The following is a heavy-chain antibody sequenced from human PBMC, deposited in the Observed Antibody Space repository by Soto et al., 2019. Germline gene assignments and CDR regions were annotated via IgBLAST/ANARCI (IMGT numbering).Heavy chain of an antibody. CDR2: IIPIFGTA. J-gene: IGHJ6*02. V-gene: IGHV1-69*12. D-gene: IGHD3-16*01. Sequence: QVQLVQSGAEVKKPGSSVKVSCKASGGTFSSYAISWVRQAPGQGLEWMGGIIPIFGTADYAQKFQGRVTITADDFTSTAYMELSNLRSEDTAVYYCARHLGGNHYYYGMDVWGQGTTVTVSS. CDR1: GGTFSSYA. CDR3: ARHLGGNHYYYGMDV.